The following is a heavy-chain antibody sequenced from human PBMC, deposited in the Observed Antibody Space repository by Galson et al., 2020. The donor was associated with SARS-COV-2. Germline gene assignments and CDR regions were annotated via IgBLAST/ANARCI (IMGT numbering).Heavy chain of an antibody. CDR1: GFTFSNAW. D-gene: IGHD2-15*01. CDR3: TTDPTGGSGRLRSDY. Sequence: GGSLRLSCAASGFTFSNAWMSWVRQAPGKGLEWVGRIKSKTDGGTTDYAAPVKGRFTISRDDSKNTLYLQMNSLKTEDTAVYYCTTDPTGGSGRLRSDYWGQGTLVTVAS. V-gene: IGHV3-15*01. CDR2: IKSKTDGGTT. J-gene: IGHJ4*02.